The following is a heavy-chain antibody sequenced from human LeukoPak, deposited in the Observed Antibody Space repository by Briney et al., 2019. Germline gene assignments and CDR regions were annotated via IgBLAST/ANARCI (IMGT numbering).Heavy chain of an antibody. J-gene: IGHJ5*02. Sequence: GASVKVSCKASGYTFTSYDINWVRQATGQGLEWMGWMNPNSGNTGYAQKFQGRVTITRNTSISTAYMELSSLRSEDTAVYYCARGGQKYYYGSGSYYRWFDPWGQGTLVTVSS. CDR3: ARGGQKYYYGSGSYYRWFDP. CDR2: MNPNSGNT. V-gene: IGHV1-8*03. CDR1: GYTFTSYD. D-gene: IGHD3-10*01.